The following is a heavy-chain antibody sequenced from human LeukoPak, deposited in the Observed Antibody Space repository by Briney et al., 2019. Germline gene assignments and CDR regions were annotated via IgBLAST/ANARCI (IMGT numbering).Heavy chain of an antibody. V-gene: IGHV4-39*07. CDR2: IYYSGST. Sequence: PSETLSLTCTVSGGSISSSSYYWGWIRQPPGKGLEWIGSIYYSGSTYYNPSLKSRVTISVDTSKNQFSLKLSSVTAADTAVYYCARALDTAMVQGYFDYWGQGTLVTVSS. J-gene: IGHJ4*02. CDR3: ARALDTAMVQGYFDY. CDR1: GGSISSSSYY. D-gene: IGHD5-18*01.